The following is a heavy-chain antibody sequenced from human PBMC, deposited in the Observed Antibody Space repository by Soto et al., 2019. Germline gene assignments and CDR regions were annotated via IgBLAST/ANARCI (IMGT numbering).Heavy chain of an antibody. CDR1: GGTFSSYA. V-gene: IGHV1-69*06. Sequence: ASVKVSCKASGGTFSSYAISWVRQAPGQGLEWMGGIIPIFGTANYAQKFQGRVTITADKSTSTAYMELSSLRSEDTAVYYCASPRADIVVVPAAQSYGMDVWGQGTKVTVSS. D-gene: IGHD2-2*01. CDR3: ASPRADIVVVPAAQSYGMDV. J-gene: IGHJ6*02. CDR2: IIPIFGTA.